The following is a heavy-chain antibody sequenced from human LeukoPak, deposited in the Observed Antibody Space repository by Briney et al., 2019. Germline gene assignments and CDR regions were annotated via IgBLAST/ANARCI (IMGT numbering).Heavy chain of an antibody. J-gene: IGHJ5*02. CDR3: ARGGYYDSSGYYPFDP. CDR1: GGSISNGSDY. V-gene: IGHV4-39*01. Sequence: SETLALTCTVSGGSISNGSDYWGWIRQPPGKGLRWIGNIYHSGSTYYNPSLESRVTISVDASKNQFSLKLSSVTAEDTAVYYCARGGYYDSSGYYPFDPWGQGTLVTVSS. D-gene: IGHD3-22*01. CDR2: IYHSGST.